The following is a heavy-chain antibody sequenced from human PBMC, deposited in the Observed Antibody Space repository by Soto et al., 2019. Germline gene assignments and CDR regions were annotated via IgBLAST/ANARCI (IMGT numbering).Heavy chain of an antibody. D-gene: IGHD3-22*01. CDR3: ARDLCSGYYSYYFDY. Sequence: SETLSLTCSVSGYLISSGYYWGCIRQTPGKGLEWLGSIDYSGRTYYNPSLKSRVSTSVDLSKNQFSLNLRSVTAADTAVYLCARDLCSGYYSYYFDYWGQGTLDTVSS. J-gene: IGHJ4*02. CDR1: GYLISSGYY. CDR2: IDYSGRT. V-gene: IGHV4-38-2*02.